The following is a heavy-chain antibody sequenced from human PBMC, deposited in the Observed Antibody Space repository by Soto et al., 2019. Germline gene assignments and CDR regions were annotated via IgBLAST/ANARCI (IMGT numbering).Heavy chain of an antibody. V-gene: IGHV4-31*03. CDR2: ISNSGRT. J-gene: IGHJ6*02. D-gene: IGHD3-9*01. CDR3: ARGYYDILTGYYYGMDV. Sequence: SETLSLTCTVSGDSISRGAYYWTWIRQHPVKGLEWVGYISNSGRTYYNPSLKSRLTISLDSSENQFSLRLTSVTAADTAMYYCARGYYDILTGYYYGMDVWGQGTTVTVSS. CDR1: GDSISRGAYY.